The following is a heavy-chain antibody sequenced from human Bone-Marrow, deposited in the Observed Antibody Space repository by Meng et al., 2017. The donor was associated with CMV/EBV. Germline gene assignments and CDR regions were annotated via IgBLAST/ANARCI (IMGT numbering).Heavy chain of an antibody. CDR1: GYTFTSYG. Sequence: ASVKVSCKASGYTFTSYGISWVRQAPGQGLEWMGWISAYNGNTNYAQKFQGRVTMTRDTSISTAYMELSRLRSDDTAVYYCARCSSTSCPFDYWGQGTLVTVSS. CDR2: ISAYNGNT. V-gene: IGHV1-18*01. J-gene: IGHJ4*02. CDR3: ARCSSTSCPFDY. D-gene: IGHD2-2*01.